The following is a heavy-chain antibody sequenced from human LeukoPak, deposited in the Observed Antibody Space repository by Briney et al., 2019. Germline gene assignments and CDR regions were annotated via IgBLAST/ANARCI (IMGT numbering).Heavy chain of an antibody. CDR2: INHSGST. CDR3: ARGLTIFGVVIIRRSWFDP. D-gene: IGHD3-3*01. V-gene: IGHV4-34*01. J-gene: IGHJ5*02. CDR1: GGSSSGYY. Sequence: SETLSLTCAVYGGSSSGYYWSWIRQPPGKGLEWIGEINHSGSTNYNPSLKSRVTISVDTSKNQFSLKLSSVTAADTAVYYCARGLTIFGVVIIRRSWFDPWGQGTLVTVSS.